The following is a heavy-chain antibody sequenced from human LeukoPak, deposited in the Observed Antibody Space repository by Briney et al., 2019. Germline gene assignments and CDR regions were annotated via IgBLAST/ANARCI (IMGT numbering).Heavy chain of an antibody. V-gene: IGHV5-51*01. D-gene: IGHD6-19*01. J-gene: IGHJ4*02. CDR2: IYPGDSDT. Sequence: GESLKISCKGSGYSFTTYWIAWVRQMPGKGLEYMGIIYPGDSDTRYSPSVQGQVTISADKSISTAYLQWSSLKASDTAMYYCARPRDPGDSSGWYDYWGQGTLVTVSS. CDR1: GYSFTTYW. CDR3: ARPRDPGDSSGWYDY.